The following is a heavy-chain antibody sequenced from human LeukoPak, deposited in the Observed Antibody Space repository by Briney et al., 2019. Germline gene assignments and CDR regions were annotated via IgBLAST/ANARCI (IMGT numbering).Heavy chain of an antibody. CDR2: IYYSGST. D-gene: IGHD3-10*01. Sequence: SETLSLTCAVSGGSISSSSYYWGWIRQPPGKGLEWIGSIYYSGSTYYNPSLKSRVTISVDTSKNQFSLKLSSVTAADTAVYYCWPNSGSYQGGGWFDPWGQGTLVTVSS. CDR1: GGSISSSSYY. V-gene: IGHV4-39*01. J-gene: IGHJ5*02. CDR3: WPNSGSYQGGGWFDP.